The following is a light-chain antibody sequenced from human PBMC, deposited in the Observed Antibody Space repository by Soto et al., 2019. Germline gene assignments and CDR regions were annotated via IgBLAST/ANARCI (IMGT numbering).Light chain of an antibody. Sequence: EIVLTQSPDTLSLSPGERATLSCGASQNVYINSLAWYQQKAGQPPRLLIYGPSTRATDVPDRFSGSGSWTDFLLTLSRLDPEDCGMYYCQQYGGLPFTFGPGTRVDIK. J-gene: IGKJ3*01. CDR1: QNVYINS. CDR2: GPS. CDR3: QQYGGLPFT. V-gene: IGKV3-20*01.